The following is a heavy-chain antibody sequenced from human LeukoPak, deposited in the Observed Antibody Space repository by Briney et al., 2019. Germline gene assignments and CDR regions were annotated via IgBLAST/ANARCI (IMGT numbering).Heavy chain of an antibody. D-gene: IGHD6-13*01. Sequence: SETLSLTCTVSGGSISSGGYYWSWIRQHPGKGLEWIGYIYYSGSTYYNPSLKSRVTISVDTSKYQFSLKLSSVTAADTAVYYCARDGRGIAAAGTLKSYYYYYGMDVWGQGTTVTVSS. CDR1: GGSISSGGYY. V-gene: IGHV4-31*03. CDR2: IYYSGST. CDR3: ARDGRGIAAAGTLKSYYYYYGMDV. J-gene: IGHJ6*02.